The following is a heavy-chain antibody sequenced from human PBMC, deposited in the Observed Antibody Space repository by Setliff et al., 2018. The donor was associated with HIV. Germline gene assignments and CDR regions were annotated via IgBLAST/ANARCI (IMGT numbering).Heavy chain of an antibody. V-gene: IGHV4-31*03. CDR3: ARNYGWALGY. J-gene: IGHJ4*02. Sequence: SETLSLTCTVSGGSVSSGGYYWSWIRQNPGKGLEWVGYIYYTGSTYYNPSLQSRLTMSADTSKNQLYLKMNSVTVADTAVYFCARNYGWALGYWGQGALVTVAS. CDR1: GGSVSSGGYY. CDR2: IYYTGST. D-gene: IGHD3-10*01.